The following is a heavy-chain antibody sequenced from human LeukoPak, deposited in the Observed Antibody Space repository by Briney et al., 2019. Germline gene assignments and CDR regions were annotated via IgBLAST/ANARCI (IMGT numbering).Heavy chain of an antibody. Sequence: GGSLRLSCAASGFTFSSYAMSWVRQAPGKVLNWVSAISGSGGSSYYADSVKGRFTISRDNSKNTLYLQMNSLRAEDTAVYYCAKTYGDYVYGMDVWGQGTTVTVSS. CDR3: AKTYGDYVYGMDV. CDR1: GFTFSSYA. V-gene: IGHV3-23*01. J-gene: IGHJ6*02. CDR2: ISGSGGSS. D-gene: IGHD4-17*01.